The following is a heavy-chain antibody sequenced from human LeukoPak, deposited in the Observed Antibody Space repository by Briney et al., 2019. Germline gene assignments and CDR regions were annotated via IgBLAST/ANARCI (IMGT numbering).Heavy chain of an antibody. CDR2: IRYDGSNK. D-gene: IGHD6-6*01. V-gene: IGHV3-30*02. CDR3: AKEFYSSSSVDY. J-gene: IGHJ4*02. Sequence: GGSLRLSCAASGFTFSSYGMHWVRQAPGKGLEWVAFIRYDGSNKYYADSVRGRFTISRDNSKNTLYLQMNSLRAEDTAVYYCAKEFYSSSSVDYWGQGTLVTVSS. CDR1: GFTFSSYG.